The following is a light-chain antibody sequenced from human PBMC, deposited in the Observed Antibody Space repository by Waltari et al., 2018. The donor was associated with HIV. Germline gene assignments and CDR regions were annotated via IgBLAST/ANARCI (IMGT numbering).Light chain of an antibody. Sequence: YDLTQSPSVSVSPGPTARITCSGDPFTNKLASWYQKKPGQAPKVLISEDSNRASGVPERNSASRSWTTATLSISVVQPDDEADYYCQAADSSSGMWVFGGGTKVTVL. CDR2: EDS. J-gene: IGLJ3*02. CDR1: PFTNKL. V-gene: IGLV3-25*03. CDR3: QAADSSSGMWV.